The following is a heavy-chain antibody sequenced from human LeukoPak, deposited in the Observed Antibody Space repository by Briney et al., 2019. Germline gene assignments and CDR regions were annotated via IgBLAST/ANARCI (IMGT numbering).Heavy chain of an antibody. Sequence: GGSLRLSCAASGFTFDGYAMHWVRQAPGKGLEWVSGISWNSGSIGYADSVKGRFTISRDNAKNSLYLQMNSLRPEDTALYYCAKDQGWLYAFDIWGQGTMVTVSS. V-gene: IGHV3-9*01. CDR1: GFTFDGYA. CDR2: ISWNSGSI. D-gene: IGHD3-22*01. CDR3: AKDQGWLYAFDI. J-gene: IGHJ3*02.